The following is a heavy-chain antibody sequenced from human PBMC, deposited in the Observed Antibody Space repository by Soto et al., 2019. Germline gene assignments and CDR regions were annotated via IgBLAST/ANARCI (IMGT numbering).Heavy chain of an antibody. Sequence: ASVKVSCKVSGYTLTELSMHWVRQAPGKGLEWMGGFDPEDGETSYAQKFQGRVTMTRDTSTSTVYMKLSSLRAEDTAVYYCARAELGFGEFHYYYGMDVWGQGTTVTVSS. J-gene: IGHJ6*02. CDR2: FDPEDGET. CDR3: ARAELGFGEFHYYYGMDV. CDR1: GYTLTELS. D-gene: IGHD3-10*01. V-gene: IGHV1-24*01.